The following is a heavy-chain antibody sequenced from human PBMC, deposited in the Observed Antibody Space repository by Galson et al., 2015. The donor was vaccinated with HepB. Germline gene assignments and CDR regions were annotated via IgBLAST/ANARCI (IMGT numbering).Heavy chain of an antibody. CDR3: ARDRSHYYDSSGYYSVAFDI. D-gene: IGHD3-22*01. Sequence: SVKVSCKASGYTFTSYGISWVRQAPGQGLEWMGWISAYNGNTNYAQKLQGRVTMTTDTSTSTAYMELRSLRSDDTAVYYCARDRSHYYDSSGYYSVAFDIWGQGTMVTVSS. V-gene: IGHV1-18*04. CDR2: ISAYNGNT. CDR1: GYTFTSYG. J-gene: IGHJ3*02.